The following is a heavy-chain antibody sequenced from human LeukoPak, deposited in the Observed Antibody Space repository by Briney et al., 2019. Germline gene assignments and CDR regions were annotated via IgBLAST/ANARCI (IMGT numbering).Heavy chain of an antibody. CDR1: GYSISSGYY. D-gene: IGHD4-23*01. Sequence: SETLSLTCTVSGYSISSGYYWGWIRQPPGKGLEWIGSIYHSGSTYYNPSLKSRVTISVDTSKNQFSLKLSSVTAADTAVYYCARDLTVVTPDAFDIWGQGTMVTVSS. CDR3: ARDLTVVTPDAFDI. V-gene: IGHV4-38-2*02. CDR2: IYHSGST. J-gene: IGHJ3*02.